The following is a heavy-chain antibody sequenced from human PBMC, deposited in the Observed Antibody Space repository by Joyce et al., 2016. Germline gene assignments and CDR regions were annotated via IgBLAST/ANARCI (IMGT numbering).Heavy chain of an antibody. D-gene: IGHD2-15*01. CDR2: ISYDGSNK. V-gene: IGHV3-30*04. J-gene: IGHJ4*02. CDR3: ANMVVAAAV. CDR1: GFTFSSYA. Sequence: QVQLVESGGGVVQPGRSLRLSCAASGFTFSSYAMHWVRQAPGKGLEWVAVISYDGSNKYYADSVKGRFTISRDKSKNTLYLQMNSLRAEDTAVYYCANMVVAAAVWGQGTLVTVSS.